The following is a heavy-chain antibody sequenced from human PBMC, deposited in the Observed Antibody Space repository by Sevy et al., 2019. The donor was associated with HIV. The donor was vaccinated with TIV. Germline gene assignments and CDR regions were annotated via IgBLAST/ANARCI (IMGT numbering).Heavy chain of an antibody. D-gene: IGHD1-26*01. CDR1: GFTFSDYY. CDR3: ARDRGSYIAFDI. CDR2: ISSSGSTI. V-gene: IGHV3-11*01. J-gene: IGHJ3*02. Sequence: GESLKTSCAASGFTFSDYYMSWIRQAPGKGLEWVSYISSSGSTIYYADSVKGRFTISRDNAKNSLYLQMNSLRAEDTAVYYCARDRGSYIAFDIWGQGTMVTVSS.